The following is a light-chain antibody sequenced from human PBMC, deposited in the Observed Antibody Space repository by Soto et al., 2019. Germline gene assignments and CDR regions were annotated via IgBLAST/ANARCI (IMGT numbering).Light chain of an antibody. CDR2: GAT. Sequence: EIVLTQSPDTVSLSPGETATLSCRASQSVNSNYLCWYQHKPGQAPRLLIYGATNRATGIPDRISGRGAGAVFIPTISIQEPEDFAVFYCQQYDNSFTFGQGTRLEIE. CDR3: QQYDNSFT. V-gene: IGKV3-20*01. CDR1: QSVNSNY. J-gene: IGKJ5*01.